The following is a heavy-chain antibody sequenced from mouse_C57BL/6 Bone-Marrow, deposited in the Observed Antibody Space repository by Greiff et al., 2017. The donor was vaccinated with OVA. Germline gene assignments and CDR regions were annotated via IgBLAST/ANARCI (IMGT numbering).Heavy chain of an antibody. V-gene: IGHV1-20*01. CDR3: AREGDYYSYYFDY. Sequence: VQLQQSGPELVKPGDSVKISCKASGYSFTGYFMNWVMPSHGKSLEWIGRINPYNGDTFYNQKFKGKATLTVDKSSSTAHMELRSLTSEDSAVYYCAREGDYYSYYFDYWGQGTTLTVSS. J-gene: IGHJ2*01. CDR1: GYSFTGYF. D-gene: IGHD1-1*01. CDR2: INPYNGDT.